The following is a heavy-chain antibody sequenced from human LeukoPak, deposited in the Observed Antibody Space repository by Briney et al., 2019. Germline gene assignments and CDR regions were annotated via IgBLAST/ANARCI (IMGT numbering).Heavy chain of an antibody. V-gene: IGHV3-74*01. CDR3: ARDFEVPAV. D-gene: IGHD2-2*01. J-gene: IGHJ4*02. CDR2: IRSDGSDT. Sequence: QTGGSLRLSCAASGFTFSDTWMHWVRQAPGEGLVWVSRIRSDGSDTRYAESVKGRFTISRDNAKNTLYLQMNSLRAEDTAVYYCARDFEVPAVWGQGTLVTVSS. CDR1: GFTFSDTW.